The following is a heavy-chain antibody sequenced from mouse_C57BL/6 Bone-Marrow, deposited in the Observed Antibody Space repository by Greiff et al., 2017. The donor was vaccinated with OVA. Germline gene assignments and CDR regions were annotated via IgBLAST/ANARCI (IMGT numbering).Heavy chain of an antibody. CDR3: TSIYDGYFWFAY. CDR2: IDPENGDT. J-gene: IGHJ3*01. CDR1: GFNIKDDY. D-gene: IGHD2-3*01. Sequence: EVQRVESGAELVRPGASVKLSCTASGFNIKDDYMHWVKQRPEQGLEWIGWIDPENGDTEYASKFQGKATITADTSSNTAYLQLSSLTSEDTAVYYCTSIYDGYFWFAYWGQGTLVTVSA. V-gene: IGHV14-4*01.